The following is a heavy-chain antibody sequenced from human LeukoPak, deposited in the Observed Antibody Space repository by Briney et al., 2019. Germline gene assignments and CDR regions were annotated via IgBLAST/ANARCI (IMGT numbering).Heavy chain of an antibody. V-gene: IGHV3-7*01. J-gene: IGHJ4*02. CDR1: GFTFSSYW. D-gene: IGHD5-12*01. Sequence: PGGSLRLSCAAPGFTFSSYWMSWVRQAPGKGLERVANIKQDGSEKYYVDSENGRFTISRDNAKNSLYLQMNSLRAEDTAVYYCTRNAPSGYDFDYWGQGTLVTVSS. CDR2: IKQDGSEK. CDR3: TRNAPSGYDFDY.